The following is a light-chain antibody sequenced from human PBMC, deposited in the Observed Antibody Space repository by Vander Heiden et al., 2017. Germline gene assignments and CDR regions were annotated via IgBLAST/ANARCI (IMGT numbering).Light chain of an antibody. Sequence: DIQMTQSPSTLSASVGDRVTITCRASQSISSWLAWYQQKPGKAPKLLIYKASSLESGVPSRFSGSGPGTEFTLTISSLQPDDFATYYCQQYNSYSVTFGQGTKVXIK. CDR1: QSISSW. V-gene: IGKV1-5*03. CDR2: KAS. CDR3: QQYNSYSVT. J-gene: IGKJ1*01.